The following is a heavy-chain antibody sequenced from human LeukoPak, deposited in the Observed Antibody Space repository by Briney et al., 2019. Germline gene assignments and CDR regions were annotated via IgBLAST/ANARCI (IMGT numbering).Heavy chain of an antibody. CDR2: IYYSGST. CDR1: GGSISSGDYY. D-gene: IGHD6-19*01. V-gene: IGHV4-30-4*01. Sequence: SQTLSLTCTVSGGSISSGDYYWSWIRQPPGKGLEWIGYIYYSGSTYYNPSLKSRVTISVDTSKNQFSLKLSSVTAADTAVYYCARGVWWLASFDYWGQGTLVTVSS. J-gene: IGHJ4*02. CDR3: ARGVWWLASFDY.